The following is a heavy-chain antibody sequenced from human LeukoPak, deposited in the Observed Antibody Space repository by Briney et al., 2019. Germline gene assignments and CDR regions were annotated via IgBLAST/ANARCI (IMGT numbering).Heavy chain of an antibody. J-gene: IGHJ4*02. Sequence: GGSLRLSCAASGFTVSSNYMSWVRQAPGKGLEWVANIKQDGSEKYYVDSVKGRFTISRDSAMNSLSLQMNSLRAEDTAVYYCARRLWETTDFDYWGQGTLVTVSS. CDR2: IKQDGSEK. D-gene: IGHD2-21*01. CDR1: GFTVSSNY. V-gene: IGHV3-7*01. CDR3: ARRLWETTDFDY.